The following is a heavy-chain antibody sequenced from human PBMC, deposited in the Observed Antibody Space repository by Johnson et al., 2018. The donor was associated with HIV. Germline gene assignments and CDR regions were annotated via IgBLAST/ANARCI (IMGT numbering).Heavy chain of an antibody. D-gene: IGHD1-1*01. V-gene: IGHV3-7*01. Sequence: VQLVESGGGLVKPGGSLRLSCAASGFTFSNAWMSWVRQAPGKGLEWVAVISYDGSNKYYVDSVKGRFTISRDNAKNSLYLQMNSLRAEDTAVYYCASGLDNWNDRDAFDIWGQGTMVTVSS. CDR2: ISYDGSNK. CDR3: ASGLDNWNDRDAFDI. J-gene: IGHJ3*02. CDR1: GFTFSNAW.